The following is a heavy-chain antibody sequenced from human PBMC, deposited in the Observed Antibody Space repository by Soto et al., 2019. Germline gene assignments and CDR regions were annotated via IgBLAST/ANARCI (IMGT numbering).Heavy chain of an antibody. D-gene: IGHD5-12*01. CDR2: IIPIFGTA. CDR1: GGTFSSYA. Sequence: VYCKSPGGTFSSYAISWVRQFPGQGLEWMGGIIPIFGTANYAQKSQGRVTIPADESTSTAYLELSSLRTDDTAVYYCARLAGMATEKNWFDPWGQGTLLSDS. CDR3: ARLAGMATEKNWFDP. J-gene: IGHJ5*02. V-gene: IGHV1-69*01.